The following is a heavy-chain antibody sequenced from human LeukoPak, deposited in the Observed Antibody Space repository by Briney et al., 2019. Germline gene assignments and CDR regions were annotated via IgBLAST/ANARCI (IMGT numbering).Heavy chain of an antibody. D-gene: IGHD6-19*01. CDR3: ARVDSSGWSRVDY. CDR1: GGSFGGYY. V-gene: IGHV4-34*01. CDR2: INHSGST. Sequence: SETLSLTCAVYGGSFGGYYWSWIRQPPGKGLEWIGEINHSGSTNYNPSLKSRVTISVDTSKNQFSLKLSSVTAADTAVYYCARVDSSGWSRVDYWGQGTLVTVSS. J-gene: IGHJ4*02.